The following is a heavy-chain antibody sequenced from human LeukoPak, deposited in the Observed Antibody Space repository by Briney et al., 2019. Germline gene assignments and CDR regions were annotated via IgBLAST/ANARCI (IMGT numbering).Heavy chain of an antibody. CDR3: ARLGGPAAVDY. D-gene: IGHD2-2*01. CDR2: IYYRGST. Sequence: SETLSLTCTVSGGSINNYYWSWIRQPPGKGLEWIGYIYYRGSTNYNPSLKSRVTTSGDTSKNQFSLKLTSVTAADTAVYYCARLGGPAAVDYWGQGTLVTVSS. J-gene: IGHJ4*02. CDR1: GGSINNYY. V-gene: IGHV4-59*01.